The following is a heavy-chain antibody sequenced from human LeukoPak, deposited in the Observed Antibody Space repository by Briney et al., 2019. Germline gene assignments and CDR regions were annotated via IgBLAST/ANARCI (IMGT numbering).Heavy chain of an antibody. CDR3: ARDHGRGGWPYYYYYYYMDV. V-gene: IGHV1-2*02. D-gene: IGHD6-19*01. CDR2: INPNSGGT. J-gene: IGHJ6*03. CDR1: GYTFTGYY. Sequence: ASVKVSCKASGYTFTGYYMHWVRQAPGQGLEWMGWINPNSGGTNYAQKFQGRVTMTRDTSISTAYMELSRLRSDDTAVYYCARDHGRGGWPYYYYYYYMDVWGKGTTVTISS.